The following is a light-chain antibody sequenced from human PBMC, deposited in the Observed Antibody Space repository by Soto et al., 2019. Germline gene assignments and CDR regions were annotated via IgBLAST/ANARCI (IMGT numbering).Light chain of an antibody. CDR2: DAS. J-gene: IGKJ5*01. CDR1: QSVSSY. CDR3: QQRSNWPPSIT. Sequence: EIVLTQSPATLSLSPGKRAPLSCRASQSVSSYLAWYQQKPGQPPRLPIYDASNRATGIPARFSGSGSGTDFTLTISSLEPEDFAVYYCQQRSNWPPSITFGQGTRLEIK. V-gene: IGKV3-11*01.